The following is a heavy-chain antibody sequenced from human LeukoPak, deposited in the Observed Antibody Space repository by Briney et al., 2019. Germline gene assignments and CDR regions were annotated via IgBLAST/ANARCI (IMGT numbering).Heavy chain of an antibody. Sequence: PSETLSLTCTISGGSISSDYWSWIRQHPGKGLEWIGYLSLGEVAFYNPSLESRLTTSADTSKNQFSLNLTSVTAADTAMYYCVRVSTASGGAFDVWGQGTMVTVSS. CDR2: LSLGEVA. CDR1: GGSISSDY. D-gene: IGHD2-21*02. CDR3: VRVSTASGGAFDV. V-gene: IGHV4-59*13. J-gene: IGHJ3*01.